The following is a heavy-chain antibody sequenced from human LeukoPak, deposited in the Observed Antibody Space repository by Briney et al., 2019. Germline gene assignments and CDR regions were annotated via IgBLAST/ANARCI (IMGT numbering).Heavy chain of an antibody. CDR1: GFTVSSNY. Sequence: GGSLRLSCAASGFTVSSNYMSWVRQAPGKGLEWVSVNYSGGSTYYADSVKGRFTISRDNSKNTLYLQMNSLRAEDTAVYYCARETAHCSSTSCYYYYYMDVWGKGTTVTVSS. J-gene: IGHJ6*03. CDR2: NYSGGST. CDR3: ARETAHCSSTSCYYYYYMDV. V-gene: IGHV3-53*01. D-gene: IGHD2-2*01.